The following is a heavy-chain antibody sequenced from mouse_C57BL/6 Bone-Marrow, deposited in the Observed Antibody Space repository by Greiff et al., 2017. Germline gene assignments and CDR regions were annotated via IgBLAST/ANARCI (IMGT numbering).Heavy chain of an antibody. CDR2: IDPSDSNT. V-gene: IGHV1-50*01. CDR3: ARYLGHY. D-gene: IGHD4-1*01. J-gene: IGHJ3*01. Sequence: VQLQQPGAELVKPGASVKLSCKASGYTFTSYWMQWVKQRPGQGLEWIGEIDPSDSNTNYNQKFKGKATLTVDTSSSTAYMQLSSLPAEDSAVYYCARYLGHYWGQGTLVTVSA. CDR1: GYTFTSYW.